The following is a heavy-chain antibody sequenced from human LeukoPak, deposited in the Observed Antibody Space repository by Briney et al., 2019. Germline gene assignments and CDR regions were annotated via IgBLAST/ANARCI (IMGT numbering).Heavy chain of an antibody. CDR1: GGTFSSYA. J-gene: IGHJ4*02. CDR3: ARKKGYYYDSSGSLDY. Sequence: GASVKVSCKASGGTFSSYAISWVRQALGQGLDGMGGTIPIFGTANYAQKFQGRVTITTDESTSTAYMELSSLRSEDTAVYYCARKKGYYYDSSGSLDYWGQGTLVTVSS. D-gene: IGHD3-22*01. V-gene: IGHV1-69*05. CDR2: TIPIFGTA.